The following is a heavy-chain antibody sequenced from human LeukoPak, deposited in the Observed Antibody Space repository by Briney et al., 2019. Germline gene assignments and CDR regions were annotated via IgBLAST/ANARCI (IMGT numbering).Heavy chain of an antibody. CDR2: INPHSDGT. J-gene: IGHJ2*01. CDR3: ARSHTMIVTGYFDL. Sequence: GASVKVSCKASGYSFADYYMHWVRQAPGQGLEWMGWINPHSDGTNYAQKFQGRVTMTRDTSISTAYMELSRLRSDDTAVYYCARSHTMIVTGYFDLWGRGTLVTVSS. V-gene: IGHV1-2*02. D-gene: IGHD3-22*01. CDR1: GYSFADYY.